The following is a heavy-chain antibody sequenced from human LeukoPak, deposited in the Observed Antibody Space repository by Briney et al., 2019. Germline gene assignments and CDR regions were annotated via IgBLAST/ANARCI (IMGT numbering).Heavy chain of an antibody. J-gene: IGHJ4*02. D-gene: IGHD3-10*01. CDR1: GGSLSSYY. V-gene: IGHV4-4*07. Sequence: PETLSLTCTVSGGSLSSYYWSYIRQSAGRGLEWIGRINTGGTSLYNPSLKSRVTMSIDTSRNQVSLNLNSVTAADTAVYFCARGPTHGATYFDSWGQGTLVTVSS. CDR2: INTGGTS. CDR3: ARGPTHGATYFDS.